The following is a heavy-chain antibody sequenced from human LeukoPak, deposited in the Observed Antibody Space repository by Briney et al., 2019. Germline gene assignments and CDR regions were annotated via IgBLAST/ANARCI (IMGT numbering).Heavy chain of an antibody. D-gene: IGHD5-18*01. J-gene: IGHJ6*02. CDR1: GGSISSYY. CDR2: IYYSGST. V-gene: IGHV4-59*08. Sequence: SETLSLTCTVSGGSISSYYWSWIRQPPGKGLEWIGYIYYSGSTNYNPSLKSRVTISVDTSKNQFSLKLSSVTAADTAVYYCARQERIQLWHTGYGMDVWGQGTTVTVSS. CDR3: ARQERIQLWHTGYGMDV.